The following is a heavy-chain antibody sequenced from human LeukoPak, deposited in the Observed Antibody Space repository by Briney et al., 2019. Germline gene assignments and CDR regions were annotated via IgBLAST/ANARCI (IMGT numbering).Heavy chain of an antibody. CDR2: VYYIGTT. CDR1: SGSVSSPDSY. D-gene: IGHD6-6*01. Sequence: SETLSLTCSVSSGSVSSPDSYWSWIRQPPGTGLEWIGNVYYIGTTTYSSSLKSRVTISVDTSKNQFSLEVTSVTAADTAVYYCARNTSSSPWSDPWAQGTLVTVSS. V-gene: IGHV4-61*08. J-gene: IGHJ5*02. CDR3: ARNTSSSPWSDP.